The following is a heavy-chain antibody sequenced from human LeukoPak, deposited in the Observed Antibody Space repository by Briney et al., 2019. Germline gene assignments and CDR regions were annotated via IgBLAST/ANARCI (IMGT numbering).Heavy chain of an antibody. CDR2: VFYSGST. CDR1: VGYISSYY. V-gene: IGHV4-59*01. D-gene: IGHD3-16*02. Sequence: SETLSLTCAVSVGYISSYYWTWIRQSPGKGLEWIGNVFYSGSTNYNPSLKSRVTISIDTSKNHFSLKLTSVTAADTAVDFCASGTVSGVIAPHSFHYWGRGTLVTVSS. J-gene: IGHJ4*01. CDR3: ASGTVSGVIAPHSFHY.